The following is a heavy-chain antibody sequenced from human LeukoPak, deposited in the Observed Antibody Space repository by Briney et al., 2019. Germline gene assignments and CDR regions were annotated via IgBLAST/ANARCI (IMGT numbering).Heavy chain of an antibody. Sequence: GASVKVSCKASGYTFNGHYMHWVRQAPGQGLEWMGWINPNSGGTNYAQKFQGRVTMTRDTSISTAYMELSRLRSDDTAVYYCARHPSGRMWLQQGGWFDPWGQGTLVTVSS. D-gene: IGHD5-24*01. CDR2: INPNSGGT. CDR1: GYTFNGHY. J-gene: IGHJ5*02. V-gene: IGHV1-2*02. CDR3: ARHPSGRMWLQQGGWFDP.